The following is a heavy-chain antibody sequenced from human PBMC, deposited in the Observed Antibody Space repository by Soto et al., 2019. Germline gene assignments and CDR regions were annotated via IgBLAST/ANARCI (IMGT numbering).Heavy chain of an antibody. D-gene: IGHD6-13*01. CDR2: ISSSSSTI. V-gene: IGHV3-48*02. Sequence: EVQLVESGGGLVQPGGSLRLSCAASGFTFSSYSMNWVRQAPGKGLEWVSYISSSSSTIYYADSVKGRFTISRDNANNALYRQMDSMRDEDTAVYYCARAKQYNSSWDVPAGRSHYYGMDVWGQGTTVTVSS. CDR3: ARAKQYNSSWDVPAGRSHYYGMDV. CDR1: GFTFSSYS. J-gene: IGHJ6*02.